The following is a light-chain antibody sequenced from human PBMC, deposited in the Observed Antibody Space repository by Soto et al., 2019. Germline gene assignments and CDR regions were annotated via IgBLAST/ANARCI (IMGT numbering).Light chain of an antibody. CDR2: DAS. J-gene: IGKJ5*01. Sequence: ELVLTQSPATLSLSPGERATLSCRASQSVSSYLAWYQQKPCQAPRLLIYDASNRSTGIPATFSGSGSGTDFTPTISSLEPEDFAVYYCQQYNNWSPITFGQGTRLEIK. V-gene: IGKV3-11*01. CDR1: QSVSSY. CDR3: QQYNNWSPIT.